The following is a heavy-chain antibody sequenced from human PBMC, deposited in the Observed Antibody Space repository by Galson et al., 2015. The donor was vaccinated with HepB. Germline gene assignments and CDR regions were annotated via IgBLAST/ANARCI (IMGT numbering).Heavy chain of an antibody. CDR3: ARQPVMPGATGGSDY. D-gene: IGHD1-26*01. V-gene: IGHV3-7*01. CDR1: GFTFSNYW. CDR2: IKQDGGET. J-gene: IGHJ4*02. Sequence: SLRLSCAASGFTFSNYWMSWVRQPPGKGLEWVANIKQDGGETHYMYSVKGRFTISRDNAKNSLYLQMNSLRAEDTAVYYCARQPVMPGATGGSDYWGQGTLVTVSS.